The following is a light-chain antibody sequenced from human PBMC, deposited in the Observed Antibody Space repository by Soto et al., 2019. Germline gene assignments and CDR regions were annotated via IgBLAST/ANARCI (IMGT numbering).Light chain of an antibody. CDR3: QQYDNLPLT. CDR2: DAS. V-gene: IGKV1-33*01. CDR1: QDVRKY. Sequence: DIQGTRWPASVWSCVVDRVSITCQASQDVRKYLSWYQQKARKAPKLLIYDASNLETGVPSRFSGSGSGTDFTFTISSLQPQDIATYYCQQYDNLPLTFGGGTKVDIK. J-gene: IGKJ4*01.